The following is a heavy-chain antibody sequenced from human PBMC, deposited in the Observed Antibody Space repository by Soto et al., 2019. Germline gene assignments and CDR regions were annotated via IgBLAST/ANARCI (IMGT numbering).Heavy chain of an antibody. CDR3: ARDDCTNGVCYNFDY. CDR1: GFTFSSYG. Sequence: GGSLRLSCAASGFTFSSYGMHWVRQAPGKGLEWVAVIWYDGSNKYYADSVKGRFTISRDNSKNTLYLQMNSLRAEDTAVYYCARDDCTNGVCYNFDYWGQGTLVTVSS. CDR2: IWYDGSNK. V-gene: IGHV3-33*01. D-gene: IGHD2-8*01. J-gene: IGHJ4*02.